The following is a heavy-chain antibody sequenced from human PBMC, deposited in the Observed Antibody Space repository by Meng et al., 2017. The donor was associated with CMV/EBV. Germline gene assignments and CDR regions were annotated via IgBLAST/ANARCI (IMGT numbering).Heavy chain of an antibody. CDR3: ARDGDDIVVVPAAIPFDY. Sequence: YTFPSYYMHWVRQAPGQGLEWMGIINPSGGSTSYAQKFQGRVTMTRDTSTSTVYMELSSLRSEDTAVYYCARDGDDIVVVPAAIPFDYWGQGTLVTVSS. V-gene: IGHV1-46*01. CDR1: YTFPSYY. D-gene: IGHD2-2*01. J-gene: IGHJ4*02. CDR2: INPSGGST.